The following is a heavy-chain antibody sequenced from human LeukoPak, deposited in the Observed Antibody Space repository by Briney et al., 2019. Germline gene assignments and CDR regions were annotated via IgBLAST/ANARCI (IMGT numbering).Heavy chain of an antibody. Sequence: GGSLRLSCAASGFTFSSYAMSWVRQAPGKGLEWVSAISGSGGSTYYADSVKGRFTISRDNSKNTLYLQMNSLRAEDKAVYYCAKATQRYSSSSEFDYWGQGTLVTVSS. J-gene: IGHJ4*02. V-gene: IGHV3-23*01. CDR2: ISGSGGST. CDR1: GFTFSSYA. D-gene: IGHD6-6*01. CDR3: AKATQRYSSSSEFDY.